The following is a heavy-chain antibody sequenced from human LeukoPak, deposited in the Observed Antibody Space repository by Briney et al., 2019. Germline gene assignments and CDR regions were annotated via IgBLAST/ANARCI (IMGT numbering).Heavy chain of an antibody. V-gene: IGHV3-11*01. CDR1: GFTFNDFY. J-gene: IGHJ4*02. D-gene: IGHD5-24*01. CDR3: ARGGPRRWLFSYGYFDS. Sequence: KTGGSLRLSCAASGFTFNDFYMIWIRQAPGKGPEWVSFISGSGSAIDYADSVKGRFTISRDCATSSLYLQMNSLRVEDSAVYYCARGGPRRWLFSYGYFDSWGQGTRVTVSS. CDR2: ISGSGSAI.